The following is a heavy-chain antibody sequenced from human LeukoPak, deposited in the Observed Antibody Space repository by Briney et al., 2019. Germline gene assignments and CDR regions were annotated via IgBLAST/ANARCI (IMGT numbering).Heavy chain of an antibody. CDR3: ARAWAYGSGFDP. CDR2: IKEDGSAK. J-gene: IGHJ5*02. CDR1: GFNFRSQW. V-gene: IGHV3-7*01. Sequence: GGSLRLSCAASGFNFRSQWMSWVRQAPGKGLEWVANIKEDGSAKSYVDSVRGRFTISRDNAKNSLYLQMNSLRAEDTAVYYCARAWAYGSGFDPWGQGTLVTVSS. D-gene: IGHD3-10*01.